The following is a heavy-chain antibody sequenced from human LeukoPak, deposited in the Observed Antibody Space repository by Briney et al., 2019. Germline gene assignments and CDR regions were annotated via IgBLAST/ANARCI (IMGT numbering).Heavy chain of an antibody. Sequence: SETLSLTCTVSGGSISSSSYYWGWIRQPPGKGLEWIGEINHSGSTNYNPSLKSRVTISVDTSKNQFSLKLSSVTAADTAVYYCARGRRLRWYDYWGQGTLVTVSS. CDR2: INHSGST. CDR1: GGSISSSSYY. CDR3: ARGRRLRWYDY. V-gene: IGHV4-39*07. D-gene: IGHD4-23*01. J-gene: IGHJ4*02.